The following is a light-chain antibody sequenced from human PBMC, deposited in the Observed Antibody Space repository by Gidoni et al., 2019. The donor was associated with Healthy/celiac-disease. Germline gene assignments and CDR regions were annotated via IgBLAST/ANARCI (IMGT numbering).Light chain of an antibody. J-gene: IGKJ4*01. CDR1: QSVNSY. CDR3: QQRSNWPPEFT. V-gene: IGKV3-11*01. CDR2: DAA. Sequence: IVLPQSPATLSLSQGERATLSCRASQSVNSYLAWYQQKPGQAPRLLIYDAANRATGIPARLRGSGSGTDFTLTISSREPEDFAVDYCQQRSNWPPEFTFGGGTKVEIK.